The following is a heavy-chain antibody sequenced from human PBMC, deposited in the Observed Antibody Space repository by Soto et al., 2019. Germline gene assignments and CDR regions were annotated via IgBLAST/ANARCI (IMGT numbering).Heavy chain of an antibody. CDR1: GYTFTKYG. CDR2: ISAYNGNT. CDR3: ARFRGSYGMDV. J-gene: IGHJ6*02. V-gene: IGHV1-18*04. D-gene: IGHD3-10*01. Sequence: ASVKVSCKASGYTFTKYGFSWVRRAPGQGLEWMGWISAYNGNTSYAQKFQGRVTMTTDTSTSTAYMELSSLRSEDTAVYYCARFRGSYGMDVWGQGTTVTVSS.